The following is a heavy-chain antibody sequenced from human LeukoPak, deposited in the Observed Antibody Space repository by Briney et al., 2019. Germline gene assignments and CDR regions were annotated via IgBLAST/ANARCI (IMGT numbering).Heavy chain of an antibody. J-gene: IGHJ2*01. CDR1: GFTFSSYW. Sequence: PGGPLRLSCAASGFTFSSYWMHWVRQAPGKGLVWVSRINSDGSITSYADSVKGRFTISRDNAKNSLYLQMNSLRAEDTAVHYCARDSGSGSYHDWYFDLWGRGTLVTVSS. CDR3: ARDSGSGSYHDWYFDL. CDR2: INSDGSIT. V-gene: IGHV3-74*01. D-gene: IGHD3-10*01.